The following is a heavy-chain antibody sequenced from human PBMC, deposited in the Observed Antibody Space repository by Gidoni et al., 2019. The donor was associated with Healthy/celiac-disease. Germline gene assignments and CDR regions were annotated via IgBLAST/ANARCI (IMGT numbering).Heavy chain of an antibody. CDR1: GGSISSSSFY. Sequence: QLQLQESGPGLVKPSETLSLTCTVSGGSISSSSFYWGWIRQPPGKGLEWIGSIYYSGGTYYNPSLKSRVTISVDTSKNQFSLKLSSVTAADTAVYYCASGYCSGGSCYYIIPEYYFDYWGQGTLVTVSS. J-gene: IGHJ4*02. V-gene: IGHV4-39*07. CDR2: IYYSGGT. D-gene: IGHD2-15*01. CDR3: ASGYCSGGSCYYIIPEYYFDY.